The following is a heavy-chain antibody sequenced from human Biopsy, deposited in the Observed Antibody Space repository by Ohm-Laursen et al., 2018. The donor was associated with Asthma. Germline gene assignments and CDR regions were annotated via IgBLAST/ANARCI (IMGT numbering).Heavy chain of an antibody. CDR3: ARAQDYYDSRGYYRSFDY. J-gene: IGHJ4*02. CDR1: GGSINSSTW. D-gene: IGHD3-22*01. CDR2: FFHTGST. V-gene: IGHV4-4*02. Sequence: TLSLTCTVSGGSINSSTWWSWVRQPPGEGLEWIGEFFHTGSTNYSPSLKSRVSISIDTSKNQFSLKLSSVTAADTAVYYCARAQDYYDSRGYYRSFDYWGQGTLVTVSS.